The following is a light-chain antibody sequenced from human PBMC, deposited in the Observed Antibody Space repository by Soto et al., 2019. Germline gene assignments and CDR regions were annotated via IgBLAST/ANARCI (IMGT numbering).Light chain of an antibody. V-gene: IGKV1-27*01. CDR1: QGISND. J-gene: IGKJ1*01. CDR2: PAS. CDR3: QKYNSAPWT. Sequence: DIQITQSPSSLSASVGDRVTITCRASQGISNDLAWYQQKTGKVPKVLIYPASTLQSGVPSRFSGSGSGTDFTLTISSLQPEDDATYYCQKYNSAPWTFGQGTKVEIK.